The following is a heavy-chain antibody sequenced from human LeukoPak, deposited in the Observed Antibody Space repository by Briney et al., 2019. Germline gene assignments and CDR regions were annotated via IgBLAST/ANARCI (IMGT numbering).Heavy chain of an antibody. V-gene: IGHV4-59*08. CDR3: ARLLRRDGYSHFDY. D-gene: IGHD5-24*01. CDR1: GASISSYF. Sequence: SETLSLTCTVSGASISSYFWSWIRQPPGKGLEWIGYIHYSGTTNYNPSLKSRVTISVDTSKNQFSLKVSSVTAADTAVYYCARLLRRDGYSHFDYWGQGTLVTVSS. CDR2: IHYSGTT. J-gene: IGHJ4*02.